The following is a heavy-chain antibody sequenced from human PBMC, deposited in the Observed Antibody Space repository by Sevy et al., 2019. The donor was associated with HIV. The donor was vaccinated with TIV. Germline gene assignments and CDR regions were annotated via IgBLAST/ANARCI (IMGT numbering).Heavy chain of an antibody. CDR1: GFAFYDYS. CDR2: LSFGCGKI. J-gene: IGHJ4*02. V-gene: IGHV3-23*01. Sequence: GGSLRLSCAASGFAFYDYSMSWIRQAPGKGLEWVATLSFGCGKINYADSVKGRFTISRDNSKNSFYLQMDNLRVEDTALYYCAREGCNRPHDHWGQGTRVTVSS. CDR3: AREGCNRPHDH. D-gene: IGHD2-8*01.